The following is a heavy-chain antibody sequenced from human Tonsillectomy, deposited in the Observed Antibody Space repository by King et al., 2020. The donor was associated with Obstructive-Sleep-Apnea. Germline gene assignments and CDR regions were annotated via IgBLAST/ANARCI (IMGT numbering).Heavy chain of an antibody. V-gene: IGHV4-59*01. CDR1: GGSISTYY. Sequence: QLQESGPGLVKPSETLSLACTVSGGSISTYYWSWIRQPPGKGLEWIGYIYYSGSTTYNPSLKSRVTISVDTSKNQFSLKLSSVTASDTAVYYCARESYFDSRAYLFDYWGQGTLVTVSS. J-gene: IGHJ4*02. D-gene: IGHD3-22*01. CDR2: IYYSGST. CDR3: ARESYFDSRAYLFDY.